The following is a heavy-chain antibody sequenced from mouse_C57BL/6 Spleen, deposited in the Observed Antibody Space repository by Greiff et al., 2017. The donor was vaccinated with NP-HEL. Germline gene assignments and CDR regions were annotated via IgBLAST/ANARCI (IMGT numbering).Heavy chain of an antibody. V-gene: IGHV5-17*01. CDR1: GFTFSDYG. Sequence: EVKLVESGGGLVKPGGSLKLSCAASGFTFSDYGMHWVRQAPEKGLEWVAYISSGRSTFYYADTVKGRFTISRDNAKNTLFLQMTSLRSEDTAMYYCARGGYGRYAMDYWGQGTSVTVSS. J-gene: IGHJ4*01. CDR2: ISSGRSTF. CDR3: ARGGYGRYAMDY. D-gene: IGHD1-2*01.